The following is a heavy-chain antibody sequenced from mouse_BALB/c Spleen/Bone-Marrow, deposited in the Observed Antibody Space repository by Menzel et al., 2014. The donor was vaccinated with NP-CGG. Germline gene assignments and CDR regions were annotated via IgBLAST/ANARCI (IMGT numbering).Heavy chain of an antibody. CDR1: GYTFTSYW. CDR3: ATGYYAMDS. V-gene: IGHV1-7*01. CDR2: INPTSGYT. Sequence: VQLQQSGAELAKPGASVKMSCKASGYTFTSYWMHWVKQRPGQGLKWIGYINPTSGYTEYNQKFKDKATLTADKSSSTAYMQLGSLTSEDSAVYYCATGYYAMDSWGQGSSVTVSS. J-gene: IGHJ4*01.